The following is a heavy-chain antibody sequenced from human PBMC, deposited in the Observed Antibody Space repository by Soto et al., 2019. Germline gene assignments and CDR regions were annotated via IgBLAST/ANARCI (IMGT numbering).Heavy chain of an antibody. J-gene: IGHJ4*02. D-gene: IGHD3-22*01. CDR2: IRSKANSYAT. Sequence: GGSLRLSCAASGFTFSGSAMHWVRQASGKGLEWVGRIRSKANSYATAYAASVKGRFTISRDDSKNTAYLQMNSLKTEDTAVYYCTREGIYYYDSSGYSVPRYYFDYWGQGTLVTVSS. CDR1: GFTFSGSA. CDR3: TREGIYYYDSSGYSVPRYYFDY. V-gene: IGHV3-73*01.